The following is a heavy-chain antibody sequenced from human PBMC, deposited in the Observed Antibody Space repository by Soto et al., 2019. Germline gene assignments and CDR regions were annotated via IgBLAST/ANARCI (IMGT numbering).Heavy chain of an antibody. CDR2: IWYDGSYE. Sequence: PGGSLRISCAAAWFTSSTYGIHWVRPVPEKGLEWVAVIWYDGSYEYYADSVKGRFTISRDNSKNTLYLQMNSLRAEDTAVYYCARGHRWRPPSLDYWGQGTLVTVSS. V-gene: IGHV3-33*01. CDR3: ARGHRWRPPSLDY. J-gene: IGHJ4*02. CDR1: WFTSSTYG.